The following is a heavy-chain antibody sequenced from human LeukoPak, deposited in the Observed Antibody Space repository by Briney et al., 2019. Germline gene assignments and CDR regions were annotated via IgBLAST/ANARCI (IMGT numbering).Heavy chain of an antibody. CDR3: AKSGGYGLIDY. V-gene: IGHV4-39*01. D-gene: IGHD1-26*01. CDR2: IYYSGST. CDR1: GGSISSSSYY. Sequence: SETLSLTCTVSGGSISSSSYYWGWIRQPPGKGLEWIGSIYYSGSTYYNPSLKSRVSISIDTSKNQFSLRLTSVTAADTAVYYCAKSGGYGLIDYWGQGTLVTVSS. J-gene: IGHJ4*02.